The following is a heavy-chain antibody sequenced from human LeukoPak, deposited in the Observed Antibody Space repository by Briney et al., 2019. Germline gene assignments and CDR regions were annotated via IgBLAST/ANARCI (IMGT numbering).Heavy chain of an antibody. J-gene: IGHJ4*02. Sequence: ASVKVSCKVSGYTLTELSMHWVRQTPGKGLEWMGGFDPEDGETIYAQKFQGRVTMTEDTSTDTAYMELSSLRSEDTAVYYCAKDRSSWVPPDYWGQGTLVTVSS. CDR2: FDPEDGET. CDR3: AKDRSSWVPPDY. V-gene: IGHV1-24*01. D-gene: IGHD3-16*02. CDR1: GYTLTELS.